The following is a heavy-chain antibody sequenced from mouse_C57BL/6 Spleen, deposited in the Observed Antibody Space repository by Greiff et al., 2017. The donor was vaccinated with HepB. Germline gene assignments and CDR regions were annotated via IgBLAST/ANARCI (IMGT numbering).Heavy chain of an antibody. J-gene: IGHJ4*01. V-gene: IGHV5-9-1*02. CDR3: TRESMDY. Sequence: EVQLQQSGEGLVKPGGSLKLSCAASGFTFSSYAMSWVRQTPEKRLEWVAYISSGGDYIYYADTVKGRFTISRDNARNTLYMQMSSLKSEDTAMYYCTRESMDYWGQGTSVTVSS. CDR1: GFTFSSYA. CDR2: ISSGGDYI.